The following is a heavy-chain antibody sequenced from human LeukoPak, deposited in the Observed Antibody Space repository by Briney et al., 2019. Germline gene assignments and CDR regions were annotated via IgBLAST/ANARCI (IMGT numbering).Heavy chain of an antibody. CDR2: ISPYNTNT. D-gene: IGHD6-19*01. CDR1: GYTFITYG. CDR3: ASGEGSGANYFDY. V-gene: IGHV1-18*01. Sequence: ASVKVSCKASGYTFITYGISWVRQAPGQGLEWMGWISPYNTNTKYAQKLQGRVTMTPDTSTSTLYMDLRSLRSDDTAVYYCASGEGSGANYFDYWGQGTLVTVSS. J-gene: IGHJ4*02.